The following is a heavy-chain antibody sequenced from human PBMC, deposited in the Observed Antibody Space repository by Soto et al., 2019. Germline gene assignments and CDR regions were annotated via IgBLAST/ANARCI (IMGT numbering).Heavy chain of an antibody. CDR3: ARAQWLVGQGYYYRKDV. Sequence: LRLSCAASGFTFSRYDMHWVRLATGSGLKWVSAIGTAGDKYYPGSVKGRFTISRENAKNSLYLQMNSLRAEDTAVYYCARAQWLVGQGYYYRKDVWAQGTTVTVSS. D-gene: IGHD6-19*01. CDR2: IGTAGDK. V-gene: IGHV3-13*01. CDR1: GFTFSRYD. J-gene: IGHJ6*02.